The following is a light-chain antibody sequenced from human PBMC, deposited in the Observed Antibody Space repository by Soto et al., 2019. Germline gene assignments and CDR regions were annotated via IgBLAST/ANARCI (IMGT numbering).Light chain of an antibody. CDR3: QQYGSSPSIN. J-gene: IGKJ5*01. Sequence: IVLTHSPATLSVSPWDRATLSCRSSQSVSSNLAWYQQKPGQAPRLLIYGASSRATGIPDRFSGSGSGTDFTLTISRLEPEDFAVYYCQQYGSSPSINCGQGTRLEIK. V-gene: IGKV3-20*01. CDR1: QSVSSN. CDR2: GAS.